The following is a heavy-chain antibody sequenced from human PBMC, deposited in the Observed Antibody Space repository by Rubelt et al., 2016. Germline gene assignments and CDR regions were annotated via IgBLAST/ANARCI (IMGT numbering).Heavy chain of an antibody. CDR1: GFTFSGHG. D-gene: IGHD3-22*01. J-gene: IGHJ4*02. Sequence: RLSCAASGFTFSGHGMHWVRQTPGKGLEWVAVIWYDGGNKYYADSVKGRFTISRDNSKNTLYLQMNSLRADDTAVYHCAREYSTGYNVDYWGQGNLVTVSS. CDR3: AREYSTGYNVDY. CDR2: IWYDGGNK. V-gene: IGHV3-33*08.